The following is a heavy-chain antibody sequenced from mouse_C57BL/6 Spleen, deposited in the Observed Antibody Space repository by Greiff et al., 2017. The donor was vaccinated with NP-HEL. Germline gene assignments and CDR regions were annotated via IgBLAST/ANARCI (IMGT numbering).Heavy chain of an antibody. CDR1: GFTFNTYA. D-gene: IGHD2-5*01. Sequence: EVKLVESGGGLVQPKGSLKLSCAASGFTFNTYAMHWVRQAPGKGLEWVARIRSKSSNYATYYADSVKDRFTISRDDSQSMLYLQMNNLKTEDTAMYYCVRERAGSNYVLYWYFDVWGTGTTVTVSS. CDR2: IRSKSSNYAT. V-gene: IGHV10-3*01. J-gene: IGHJ1*03. CDR3: VRERAGSNYVLYWYFDV.